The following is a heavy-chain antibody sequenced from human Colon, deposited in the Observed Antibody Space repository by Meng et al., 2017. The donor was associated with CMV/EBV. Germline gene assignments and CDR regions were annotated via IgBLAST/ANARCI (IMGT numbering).Heavy chain of an antibody. D-gene: IGHD3-3*01. CDR2: TYYRSKWYN. Sequence: QTRSLTGAISGDSVSSNSAAWNWIRQSPSRGLEWLGRTYYRSKWYNDYAVSVKSRITINPDTSKNQFSLQLNSVTPEEMAVYYCARTRRITIFGVVTPYGMDVWGQGTTVTVSS. V-gene: IGHV6-1*01. CDR1: GDSVSSNSAA. J-gene: IGHJ6*02. CDR3: ARTRRITIFGVVTPYGMDV.